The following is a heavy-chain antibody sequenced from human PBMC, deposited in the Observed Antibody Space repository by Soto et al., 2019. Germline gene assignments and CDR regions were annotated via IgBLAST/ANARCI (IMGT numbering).Heavy chain of an antibody. CDR3: ARHRTGLDS. CDR1: GGSISINY. V-gene: IGHV4-59*08. J-gene: IGHJ4*02. CDR2: IDYSGST. D-gene: IGHD3-9*01. Sequence: PSETLSLTCTVSGGSISINYWSWIRQPPGKGLEYIGFIDYSGSTHYKASLKSRVTIDTSKNQFSLKLSSVTAADTAVYYCARHRTGLDSWGQGTLVTVSS.